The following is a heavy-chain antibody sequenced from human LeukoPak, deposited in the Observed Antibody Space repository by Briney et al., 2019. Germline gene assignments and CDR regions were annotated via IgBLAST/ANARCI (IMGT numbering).Heavy chain of an antibody. Sequence: SETLPLTCTVSGDSISSFYWSWIRQPPGKGLEWIGYIYHNGITNYNPFLKSRVTISIDTSKTQFSLNVSSVTAADTAVYYCARMSRFSWTPYYFDYWSQGTLVIVSS. CDR2: IYHNGIT. CDR3: ARMSRFSWTPYYFDY. V-gene: IGHV4-59*01. CDR1: GDSISSFY. J-gene: IGHJ4*02. D-gene: IGHD3/OR15-3a*01.